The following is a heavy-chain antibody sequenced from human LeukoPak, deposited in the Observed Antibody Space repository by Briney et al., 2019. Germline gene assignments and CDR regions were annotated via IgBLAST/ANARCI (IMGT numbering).Heavy chain of an antibody. Sequence: SETLSLTCTVSGGSISSGSYYWSWIRQPPGKGLEWIGYIYYSGNTNYNPSLKSRVTISVDTSKNQFSLKLSSVTAADTAVYYCARGLDDSGAQDAFDIWGQGTLVTVSS. CDR2: IYYSGNT. CDR3: ARGLDDSGAQDAFDI. CDR1: GGSISSGSYY. J-gene: IGHJ3*02. V-gene: IGHV4-61*01. D-gene: IGHD3-22*01.